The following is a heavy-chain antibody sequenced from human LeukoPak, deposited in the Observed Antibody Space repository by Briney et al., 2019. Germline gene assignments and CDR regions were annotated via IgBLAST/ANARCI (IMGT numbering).Heavy chain of an antibody. D-gene: IGHD6-13*01. CDR1: GGSIGSSNFY. CDR3: ARDGIAAGLYYFDY. J-gene: IGHJ4*02. Sequence: SETLSLTCTVSGGSIGSSNFYWGWIRQPPGKGLEWIGNIFFSGSAYYNPSSGNTYYTPSLKSRLTISVDTSKNQFSLKLSSVTAADTAVYYCARDGIAAGLYYFDYWGQGTLVTVSS. CDR2: IFFSGSAYYNPSSGNT. V-gene: IGHV4-39*07.